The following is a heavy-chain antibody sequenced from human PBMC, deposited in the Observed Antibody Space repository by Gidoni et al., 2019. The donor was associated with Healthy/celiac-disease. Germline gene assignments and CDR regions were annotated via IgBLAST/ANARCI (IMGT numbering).Heavy chain of an antibody. CDR1: GRPISSGGYY. Sequence: QVQLQESGPGLVKPSQTLSLTCTLSGRPISSGGYYWSWIRQHPGKGLEWIGYIYYSGSTYYNPSLKSRVTISVDTSKNQFSLKLSSVTAADTAVYYCARAYDGSSADYWGQGTLVTVSS. D-gene: IGHD6-6*01. V-gene: IGHV4-31*03. CDR2: IYYSGST. CDR3: ARAYDGSSADY. J-gene: IGHJ4*02.